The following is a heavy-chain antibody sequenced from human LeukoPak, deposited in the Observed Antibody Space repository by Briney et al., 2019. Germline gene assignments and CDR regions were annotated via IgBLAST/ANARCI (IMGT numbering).Heavy chain of an antibody. CDR2: IWYDGSNK. CDR1: GFTFSSYG. V-gene: IGHV3-33*01. Sequence: EGSLRLSCAASGFTFSSYGMHWVRQATGKGLEWVAVIWYDGSNKYYADSVKGRFTISRDNSKNTLYLQMNSLRAEDTAVYYCARSYDSSGYYYPYFDYWGQGTLVTVSS. D-gene: IGHD3-22*01. CDR3: ARSYDSSGYYYPYFDY. J-gene: IGHJ4*02.